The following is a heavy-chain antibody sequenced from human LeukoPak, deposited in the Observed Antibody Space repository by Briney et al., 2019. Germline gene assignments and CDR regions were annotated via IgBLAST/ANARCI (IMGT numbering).Heavy chain of an antibody. V-gene: IGHV4-4*09. D-gene: IGHD3-3*01. J-gene: IGHJ4*02. CDR1: GGSISSYY. Sequence: SETLSLTCTVSGGSISSYYWSWVRQPPGKGLEWIGYIYTSGSTNYNPSLKSRVTISVDTSKNQFSLKLSSVTAADTAVYYCAIYDFWSGYLDYWGQGTLVTVSS. CDR2: IYTSGST. CDR3: AIYDFWSGYLDY.